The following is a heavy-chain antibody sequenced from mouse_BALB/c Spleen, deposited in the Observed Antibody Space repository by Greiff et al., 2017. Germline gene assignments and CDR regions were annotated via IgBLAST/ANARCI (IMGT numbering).Heavy chain of an antibody. CDR2: INPYNDGT. CDR3: AREQVRRRDYAMDY. CDR1: GYTFTSYV. V-gene: IGHV1-14*01. D-gene: IGHD2-14*01. J-gene: IGHJ4*01. Sequence: VQLKESGPELVKPGASVKMSCKASGYTFTSYVMHWVKQKPGQGLEWIGYINPYNDGTKYNEKFKGKATLTSDKSSSTAYMELSSLTSEDSAVYYCAREQVRRRDYAMDYWGQGTSVTVSS.